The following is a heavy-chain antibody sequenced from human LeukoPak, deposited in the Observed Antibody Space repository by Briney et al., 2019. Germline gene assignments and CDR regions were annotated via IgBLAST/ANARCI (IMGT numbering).Heavy chain of an antibody. J-gene: IGHJ4*02. V-gene: IGHV4-59*08. CDR3: ARLGLAGSAGRTYYFDY. Sequence: SETLSLTCTVSGGTISSYYWSWLRQPPGKGLEWIGYIYYSGSTNYSPSLKSRVTISVDTSKNQFSLKLSSVTAADTAVYYCARLGLAGSAGRTYYFDYWGQGTLVTVSS. D-gene: IGHD1-26*01. CDR2: IYYSGST. CDR1: GGTISSYY.